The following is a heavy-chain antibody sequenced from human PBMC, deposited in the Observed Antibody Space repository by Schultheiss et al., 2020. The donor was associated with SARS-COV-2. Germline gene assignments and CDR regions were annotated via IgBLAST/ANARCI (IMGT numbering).Heavy chain of an antibody. CDR3: ARVRGYSYGTLGY. J-gene: IGHJ4*02. V-gene: IGHV3-23*01. Sequence: GGSLRLSCAASGFTFSSYSMNWVRQAPGKGLEWVSTISDSGASTYYADSVKGRFTISRNSSKNTVYLQMNSLRADDTAVYYCARVRGYSYGTLGYWGQGTLVTVSS. D-gene: IGHD5-18*01. CDR2: ISDSGAST. CDR1: GFTFSSYS.